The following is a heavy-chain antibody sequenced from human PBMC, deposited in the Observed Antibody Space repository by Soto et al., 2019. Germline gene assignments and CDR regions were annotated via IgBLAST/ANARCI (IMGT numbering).Heavy chain of an antibody. Sequence: SGPTLVKPTQTLTLTCTFSGFSLSTSGVGVGWIRQPPGKALEWLALIYWNDDKRYSPSLKSRLTITKDTSKNQVVLTMTNMDPVDTATYYCAHEDWDTDAFDIWGQGTMVTVSS. J-gene: IGHJ3*02. D-gene: IGHD5-18*01. CDR2: IYWNDDK. CDR1: GFSLSTSGVG. CDR3: AHEDWDTDAFDI. V-gene: IGHV2-5*01.